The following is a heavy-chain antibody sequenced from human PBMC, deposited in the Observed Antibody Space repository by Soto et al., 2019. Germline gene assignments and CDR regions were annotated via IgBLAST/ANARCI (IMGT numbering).Heavy chain of an antibody. J-gene: IGHJ4*02. CDR3: ARGPYGSGAFDY. D-gene: IGHD3-10*01. Sequence: QVQLVQSEAEVKKPGASVKVSCKASGYTFTSYAITWVRQAPGQGPEWMGWISAYNGNTNYEQKLQGRVTMTTDTPTSTAYMELRSLRSDDTAVYYCARGPYGSGAFDYCGQGTLVTVSS. CDR1: GYTFTSYA. V-gene: IGHV1-18*01. CDR2: ISAYNGNT.